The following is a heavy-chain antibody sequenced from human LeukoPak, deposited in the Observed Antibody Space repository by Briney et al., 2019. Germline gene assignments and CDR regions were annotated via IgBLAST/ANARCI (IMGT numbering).Heavy chain of an antibody. CDR3: ARESYDSSGYYAEYFQH. V-gene: IGHV1-69*05. CDR1: GGTFSSYA. D-gene: IGHD3-22*01. Sequence: ASVKVSCKASGGTFSSYAISWVRQAPGQGLEWMGGVIPVFGTTNYAQKFQGRVTITRDTSASTAYMELSSLRSEDTAVYYCARESYDSSGYYAEYFQHWGQGTLVTVSS. CDR2: VIPVFGTT. J-gene: IGHJ1*01.